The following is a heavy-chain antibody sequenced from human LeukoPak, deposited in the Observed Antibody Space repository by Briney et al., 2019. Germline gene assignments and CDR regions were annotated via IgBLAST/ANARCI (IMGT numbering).Heavy chain of an antibody. J-gene: IGHJ5*02. V-gene: IGHV4-39*07. CDR1: GGSISSSSYY. CDR2: IYYSGST. CDR3: ARDRWFDP. Sequence: SETLSLTCTVSGGSISSSSYYWGWIRQPPGKGLEWIGSIYYSGSTYYNPSLKSRVTISVDTSKNQFSLKLSSVTAADTAVYYCARDRWFDPWGQGTLVTVSS.